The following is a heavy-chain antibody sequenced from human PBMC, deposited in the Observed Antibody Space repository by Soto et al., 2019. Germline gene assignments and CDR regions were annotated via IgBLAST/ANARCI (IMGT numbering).Heavy chain of an antibody. D-gene: IGHD2-15*01. Sequence: QVQLQESGPGLVKPSETLSLTCTVSGGSISSYYWSWIRQPPGKGLEWIGSIYYSGSTNYNPSLKRRVTISVDTSKNQFSLKLSSVTAADTAVDYCASVWWARDGNHDACDIWGQGTMVTVSS. V-gene: IGHV4-59*08. CDR2: IYYSGST. CDR3: ASVWWARDGNHDACDI. J-gene: IGHJ3*02. CDR1: GGSISSYY.